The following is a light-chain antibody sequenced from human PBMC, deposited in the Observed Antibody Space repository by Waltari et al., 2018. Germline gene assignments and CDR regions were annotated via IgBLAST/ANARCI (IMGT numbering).Light chain of an antibody. V-gene: IGLV3-1*01. Sequence: SYELTQPPSVSVSPGQTASITCSGDTLGNHYPSWYQQKPGQSPVLVIYYDSKRPSGIPERFSGSNSGNTATLTISGTQAMDEADYYCQAWDTTTVVFGGGTKVTVL. CDR3: QAWDTTTVV. CDR2: YDS. CDR1: TLGNHY. J-gene: IGLJ2*01.